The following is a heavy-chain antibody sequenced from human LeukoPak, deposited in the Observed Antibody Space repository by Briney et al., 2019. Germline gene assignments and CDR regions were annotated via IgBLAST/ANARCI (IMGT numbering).Heavy chain of an antibody. D-gene: IGHD3-22*01. CDR3: ARYYYDSSGFLGFDY. CDR1: GFTFSSYA. V-gene: IGHV3-23*01. Sequence: GGSLRLSCAASGFTFSSYAMSWVRQAPGKGLEWVSAISGSGGSTYYADSVKGRFTISRDNSKNTLYLQMNSLRAEDTAVYYCARYYYDSSGFLGFDYWGQGTLVTVSS. J-gene: IGHJ4*02. CDR2: ISGSGGST.